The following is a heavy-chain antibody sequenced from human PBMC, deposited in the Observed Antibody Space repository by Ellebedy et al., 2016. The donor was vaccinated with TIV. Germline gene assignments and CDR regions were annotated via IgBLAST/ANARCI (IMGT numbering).Heavy chain of an antibody. CDR3: AKEGPGWYIDY. J-gene: IGHJ4*02. Sequence: PGGSLRLSCAAYGFTFDDYAMHWVRQAPGKGLEWVSGISWNSGSIGYADSVKGRFTISRDNAKNSLYLQMNSLRAEDTALYYCAKEGPGWYIDYWGQGTLVTVSS. V-gene: IGHV3-9*01. CDR2: ISWNSGSI. D-gene: IGHD6-19*01. CDR1: GFTFDDYA.